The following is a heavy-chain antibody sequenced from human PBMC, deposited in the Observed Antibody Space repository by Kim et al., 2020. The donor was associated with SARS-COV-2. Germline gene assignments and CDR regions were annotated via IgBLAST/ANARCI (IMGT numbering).Heavy chain of an antibody. J-gene: IGHJ4*02. CDR2: IQTKARSYTT. Sequence: GGSLRLSCVASGFTFSDSYMNWVRQAPGKGLEWVGRIQTKARSYTTDYAASGKGRFTISRDDTKNSLYLQMNSLKTEDTAVYYCARDWYTALDYWGQGTL. CDR1: GFTFSDSY. D-gene: IGHD5-18*01. CDR3: ARDWYTALDY. V-gene: IGHV3-72*01.